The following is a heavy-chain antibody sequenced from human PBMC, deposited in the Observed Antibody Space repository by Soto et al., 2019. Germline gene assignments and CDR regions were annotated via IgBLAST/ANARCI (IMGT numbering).Heavy chain of an antibody. J-gene: IGHJ3*01. CDR3: ARARRYYDSSGYFNAFDV. Sequence: QVQLQESGPGLVKPSGTLSLTCAVSGGSISSSNWWSWVRQSPGKGLEWIGEIYHSGSTNYNSSLKSRVTISVDKSKNQFSLQLSSVTAADTAVYYCARARRYYDSSGYFNAFDVWGQGTMVTVSS. CDR1: GGSISSSNW. D-gene: IGHD3-22*01. CDR2: IYHSGST. V-gene: IGHV4-4*02.